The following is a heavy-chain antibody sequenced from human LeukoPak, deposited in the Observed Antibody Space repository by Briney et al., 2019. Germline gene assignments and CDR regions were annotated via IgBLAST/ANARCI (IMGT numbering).Heavy chain of an antibody. CDR1: GFTLSSYE. Sequence: PGGSLRLSCAASGFTLSSYELNWVRQAPGKGLEGVSYLSSSGSTIYYADSVKGRFTISRDNAKNSLYLQMNSLRAEDTAVYYCAELGITMIGGVWGKGTTVTISS. J-gene: IGHJ6*04. V-gene: IGHV3-48*03. D-gene: IGHD3-10*02. CDR2: LSSSGSTI. CDR3: AELGITMIGGV.